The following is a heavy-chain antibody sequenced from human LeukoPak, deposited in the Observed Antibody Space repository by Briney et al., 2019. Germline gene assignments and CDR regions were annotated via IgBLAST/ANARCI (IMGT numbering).Heavy chain of an antibody. CDR2: IYYSGST. Sequence: SETLSLTCAVYGGSISDYYWTWIRQPPGKGLEWIGNIYYSGSTNYNPSLKSRVTISVDTSKNQVSLKLSSVTAADTAVYYCPRGTVTTWGGWFDPWGQGTLVTVSS. V-gene: IGHV4-59*01. D-gene: IGHD4-17*01. CDR3: PRGTVTTWGGWFDP. J-gene: IGHJ5*02. CDR1: GGSISDYY.